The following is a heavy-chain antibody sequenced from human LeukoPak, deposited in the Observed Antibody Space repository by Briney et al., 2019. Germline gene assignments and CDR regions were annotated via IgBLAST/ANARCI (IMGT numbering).Heavy chain of an antibody. V-gene: IGHV4-59*08. Sequence: SETLSLTCTVSGGSISSYYWSWIRQPPGRGLEWIGYIYYSGTTNYNPSLKSRVTILVDTSKNQFSLNLSSVTAADTAVYYCARRGIAAAGYDYWGQGTLVTVSS. J-gene: IGHJ4*02. D-gene: IGHD6-13*01. CDR3: ARRGIAAAGYDY. CDR1: GGSISSYY. CDR2: IYYSGTT.